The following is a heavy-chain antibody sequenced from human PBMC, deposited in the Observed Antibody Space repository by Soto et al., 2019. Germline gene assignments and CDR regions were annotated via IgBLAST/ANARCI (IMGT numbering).Heavy chain of an antibody. J-gene: IGHJ6*02. CDR1: GFTFTNAW. D-gene: IGHD1-26*01. V-gene: IGHV3-15*07. CDR2: IKLKSEGATT. CDR3: TTLGSHYFYHNFDV. Sequence: EVQLVESGGGLVTPGGSLRLSCAASGFTFTNAWMNWVRQAPGKGLEWVGLIKLKSEGATTHYAAPVNGRFTISRDDSKKMLYLQRSNLKTEDTAVYYCTTLGSHYFYHNFDVWGQGTTVTVP.